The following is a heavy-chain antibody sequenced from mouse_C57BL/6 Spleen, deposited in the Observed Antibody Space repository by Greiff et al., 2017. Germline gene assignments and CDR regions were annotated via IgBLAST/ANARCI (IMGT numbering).Heavy chain of an antibody. Sequence: QVQLQQPGAELVKPGASVKLSCKASGYTFTSYWMHWVKQRPGQGLEWIGMIHPNSGSTNYNEKFKSKATLTVDKSSSTAYMQLSSLTSEDSAVYYCASYCAYGVSYWYFDVWGKGTTVTVSS. D-gene: IGHD1-1*01. CDR1: GYTFTSYW. V-gene: IGHV1-64*01. J-gene: IGHJ1*03. CDR3: ASYCAYGVSYWYFDV. CDR2: IHPNSGST.